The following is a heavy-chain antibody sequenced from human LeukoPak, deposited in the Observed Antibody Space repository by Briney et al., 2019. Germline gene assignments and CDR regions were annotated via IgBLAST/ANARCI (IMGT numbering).Heavy chain of an antibody. V-gene: IGHV1-69*13. CDR2: IIPIFGTA. CDR1: GGTFSSYA. CDR3: ARDSRYPHDSSGYWALDY. J-gene: IGHJ4*02. Sequence: PVASVKVSCKASGGTFSSYAISWVRQAPGQGLEWMGGIIPIFGTANYAQKFQGSVTITADESTSTAYMELSSLRSEDTAVYYCARDSRYPHDSSGYWALDYWGQGTLVTVSS. D-gene: IGHD3-22*01.